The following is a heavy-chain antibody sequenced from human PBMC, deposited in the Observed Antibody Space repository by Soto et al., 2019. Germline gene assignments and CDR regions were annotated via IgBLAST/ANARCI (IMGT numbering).Heavy chain of an antibody. CDR1: GFTFSSYW. Sequence: EVQLVESGGGLVQPGGSLRVSCAASGFTFSSYWMHWVRQAPGKGLVWVSRINSDGSSTSYADSVKGRFTISRDNAKNTLYLQMNSLRAEDTAIYYCARRGAVAGLHYWGQGTLGTVSS. CDR3: ARRGAVAGLHY. J-gene: IGHJ4*02. D-gene: IGHD6-19*01. V-gene: IGHV3-74*01. CDR2: INSDGSST.